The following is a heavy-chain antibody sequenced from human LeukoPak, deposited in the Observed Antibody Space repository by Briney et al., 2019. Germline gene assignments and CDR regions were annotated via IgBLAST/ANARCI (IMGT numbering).Heavy chain of an antibody. V-gene: IGHV3-23*01. Sequence: QPGGSLRLSCAASGFTFNRYAMNWVRQAPGKGLEWVSTISDSGDQTYSADSVKGRFTSSRDNSNNTLYLQVNSLRAEDTAVYYCARLKYTSSYYTWFDPWGQGTLVTVSS. CDR1: GFTFNRYA. D-gene: IGHD6-13*01. CDR3: ARLKYTSSYYTWFDP. CDR2: ISDSGDQT. J-gene: IGHJ5*02.